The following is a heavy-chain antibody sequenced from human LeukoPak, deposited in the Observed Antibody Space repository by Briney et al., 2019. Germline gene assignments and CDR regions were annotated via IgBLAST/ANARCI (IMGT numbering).Heavy chain of an antibody. D-gene: IGHD3-10*01. CDR3: AKDGVITMVRGANFDY. CDR2: ISGSGGST. CDR1: GFTFSNYA. J-gene: IGHJ4*02. V-gene: IGHV3-23*01. Sequence: SGGSLGLSCAASGFTFSNYAMSWARQAPGKGLEWVSAISGSGGSTYYADSVKGRFTISRDSSNNTLYLQMNSLRAEDTAVYYCAKDGVITMVRGANFDYWGQGTLVTVSS.